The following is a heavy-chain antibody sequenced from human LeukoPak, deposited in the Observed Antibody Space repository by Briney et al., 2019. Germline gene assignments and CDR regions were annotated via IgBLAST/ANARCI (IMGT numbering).Heavy chain of an antibody. J-gene: IGHJ3*02. Sequence: GASVKVSCKASGYTFTGYYMHWVRQAPGQGFEWMGWINPNSGGTNYAQKFQGRVTMTRDTSISTAYMELSSLRSEDTAVYYCAGPYGYSSSWDAFDIWGQGTMVTVSS. D-gene: IGHD6-13*01. CDR1: GYTFTGYY. V-gene: IGHV1-2*02. CDR2: INPNSGGT. CDR3: AGPYGYSSSWDAFDI.